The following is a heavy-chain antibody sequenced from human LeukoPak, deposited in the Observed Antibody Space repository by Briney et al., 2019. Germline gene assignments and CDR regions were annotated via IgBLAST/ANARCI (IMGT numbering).Heavy chain of an antibody. J-gene: IGHJ4*02. CDR1: GDSISTYY. CDR2: IYYTGST. V-gene: IGHV4-59*01. D-gene: IGHD6-13*01. Sequence: SETLSLTCTVSGDSISTYYWSWIRQPPGKGLEWIGYIYYTGSTNYNPSLKSRVTISVDTSNNHFSLKLTSVTAADTAVYYCARIITAAGLLYFDSWGQGTLVTVSS. CDR3: ARIITAAGLLYFDS.